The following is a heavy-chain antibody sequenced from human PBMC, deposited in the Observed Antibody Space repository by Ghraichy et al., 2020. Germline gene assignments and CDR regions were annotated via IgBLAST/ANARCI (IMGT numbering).Heavy chain of an antibody. CDR3: ARGYYDSSGYYDRNYYFDY. V-gene: IGHV3-11*01. D-gene: IGHD3-22*01. CDR1: GFTFSDYY. Sequence: GGSLRLSCAASGFTFSDYYMSWIRQAPGKGLEWVSYISSSGSTIYYADSVKGRFTISRDNAKNSLYLQMNSLRAEDTAVYYCARGYYDSSGYYDRNYYFDYWGQGTLVTVSS. CDR2: ISSSGSTI. J-gene: IGHJ4*02.